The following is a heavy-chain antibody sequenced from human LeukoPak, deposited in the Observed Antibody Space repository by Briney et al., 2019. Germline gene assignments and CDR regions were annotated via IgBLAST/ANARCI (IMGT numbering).Heavy chain of an antibody. CDR1: GFTFSTYT. Sequence: PGGSLRLSCAASGFTFSTYTMNWVRQAPGKGLEWVSYISSSSSTIYYADSVKGRFTISRDNAKNSLFLQMNSLRAEDTAVYYCARESQLWLGTGMDVWGQGTTVTVSS. CDR2: ISSSSSTI. D-gene: IGHD5-18*01. V-gene: IGHV3-48*01. J-gene: IGHJ6*02. CDR3: ARESQLWLGTGMDV.